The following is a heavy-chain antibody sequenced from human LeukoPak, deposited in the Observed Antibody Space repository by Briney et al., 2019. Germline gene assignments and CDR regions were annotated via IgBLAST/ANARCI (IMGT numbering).Heavy chain of an antibody. CDR3: AGATTSYYYYYMDV. CDR2: IYHSGST. D-gene: IGHD1-26*01. CDR1: GYSISSGYY. Sequence: PSETLSLTCTVSGYSISSGYYWGWIRQPPGKGLEWIGSIYHSGSTYYNPSLKSRVTISVDTSKNQFSLKLSSVTAADTAVYYCAGATTSYYYYYMDVWGKGTTVTVSS. V-gene: IGHV4-38-2*02. J-gene: IGHJ6*03.